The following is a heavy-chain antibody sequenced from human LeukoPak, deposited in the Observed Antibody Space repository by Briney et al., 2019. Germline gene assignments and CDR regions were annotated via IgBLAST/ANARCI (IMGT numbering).Heavy chain of an antibody. CDR1: GFTFSNAW. V-gene: IGHV3-15*01. Sequence: PGGSLRLSCAASGFTFSNAWMSWVRQAPGKGLEWVGRIKSKTDGGTTDYAAPVKGRFTISRDDSKNTLYLKMNSLKTDDTAVYYCTTGEYNWNSRPYYYYYNYMDVWGKGTTVTVSS. CDR2: IKSKTDGGTT. D-gene: IGHD1-7*01. CDR3: TTGEYNWNSRPYYYYYNYMDV. J-gene: IGHJ6*03.